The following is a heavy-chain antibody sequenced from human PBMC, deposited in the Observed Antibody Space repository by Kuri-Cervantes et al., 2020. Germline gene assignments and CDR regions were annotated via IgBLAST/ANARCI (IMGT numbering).Heavy chain of an antibody. V-gene: IGHV1-2*04. CDR3: ARGRYYYDSSGYYSPFDY. CDR2: INPNSGGT. CDR1: GYTFTGYY. D-gene: IGHD3-22*01. J-gene: IGHJ4*02. Sequence: ASVKVSCKASGYTFTGYYMHWVRQAPGQGLEWMGWINPNSGGTNYAQKFQGWVTMTRDTSISTAYMELSRLRSDDTAVYYCARGRYYYDSSGYYSPFDYWGQGTLVTVSS.